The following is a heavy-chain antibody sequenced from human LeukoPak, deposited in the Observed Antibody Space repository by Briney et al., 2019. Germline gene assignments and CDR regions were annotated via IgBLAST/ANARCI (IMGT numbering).Heavy chain of an antibody. CDR3: ARDGDYEFAY. D-gene: IGHD4-17*01. V-gene: IGHV3-21*01. Sequence: PGGSLRLSCAASGFTFNTYSMNWVRQAPGKGLEWVSSISSSSKYIYYADSVKGRFTISRDNAKNSLHLQLNSLRVEDTAVYYCARDGDYEFAYWGQGTLVTVSS. CDR1: GFTFNTYS. J-gene: IGHJ4*02. CDR2: ISSSSKYI.